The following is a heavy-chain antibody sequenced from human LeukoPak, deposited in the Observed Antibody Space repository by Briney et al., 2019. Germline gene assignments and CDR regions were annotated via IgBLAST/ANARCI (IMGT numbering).Heavy chain of an antibody. J-gene: IGHJ6*02. CDR2: INPSGGST. V-gene: IGHV1-46*01. D-gene: IGHD6-6*01. Sequence: ASVKVSCKASGYTFTIYYMHWVRQAPGQGLEWMGIINPSGGSTSYAQKFQGRVTMTRDTSTSTVYMELSSLRSEDTAVYYCARGVAARSYYYYGMDVWGQGTTVTVSS. CDR3: ARGVAARSYYYYGMDV. CDR1: GYTFTIYY.